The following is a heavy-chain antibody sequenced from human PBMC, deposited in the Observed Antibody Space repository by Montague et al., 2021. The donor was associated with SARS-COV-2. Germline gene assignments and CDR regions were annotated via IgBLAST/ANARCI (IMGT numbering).Heavy chain of an antibody. Sequence: TLSLTCTVSGGSISSGSYYWGWIRQPAGKGLEWIGRIYTSGSTNYNPSLKSRVTISVDTSKNQFSLKLSSVTAADTAVYYCTRDPLYYYDSSGLLLDWYFDLWGHGTLVTVSS. J-gene: IGHJ2*01. CDR1: GGSISSGSYY. V-gene: IGHV4-61*02. D-gene: IGHD3-22*01. CDR2: IYTSGST. CDR3: TRDPLYYYDSSGLLLDWYFDL.